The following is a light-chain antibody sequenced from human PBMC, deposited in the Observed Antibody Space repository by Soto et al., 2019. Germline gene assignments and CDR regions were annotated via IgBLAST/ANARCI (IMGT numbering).Light chain of an antibody. V-gene: IGKV3-15*01. J-gene: IGKJ4*01. CDR3: QQYNNWPPLT. CDR2: GAS. Sequence: EIKMTQSPATLSVKTGERATLSCRASQSVSSNLAWYQQKPGQAPRLLIYGASTRATGIPARFSGSGSGTEFTLTISSLQSEDFAVYYCQQYNNWPPLTFGGGTIV. CDR1: QSVSSN.